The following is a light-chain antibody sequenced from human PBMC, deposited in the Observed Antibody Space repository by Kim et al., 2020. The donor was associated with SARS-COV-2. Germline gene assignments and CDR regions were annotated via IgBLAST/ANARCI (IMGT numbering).Light chain of an antibody. V-gene: IGKV3-11*01. Sequence: IVLTQSPATLSLSPGERATLSCRASQSVSRYLAWYQQKPGQAPRLLISEASNRATGIPARFSGSGSGTDFTLTISSLEPEDFAVYYCQQRRSWPRTFGQGTKVDIK. CDR3: QQRRSWPRT. CDR1: QSVSRY. J-gene: IGKJ1*01. CDR2: EAS.